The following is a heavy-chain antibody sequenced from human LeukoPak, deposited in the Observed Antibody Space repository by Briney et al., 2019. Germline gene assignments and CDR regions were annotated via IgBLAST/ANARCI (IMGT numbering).Heavy chain of an antibody. Sequence: GGSLRLAWAASGSTFSSYWMGWDRQAPGKRLEWVANMNIDGSEKYYADSVKGRFTISRDNARNSVYLQMNSLRAEDTAVYNCARGSGLAGGVPFDYWGQGTLVTVSS. CDR3: ARGSGLAGGVPFDY. D-gene: IGHD3-10*01. CDR1: GSTFSSYW. J-gene: IGHJ4*02. V-gene: IGHV3-7*01. CDR2: MNIDGSEK.